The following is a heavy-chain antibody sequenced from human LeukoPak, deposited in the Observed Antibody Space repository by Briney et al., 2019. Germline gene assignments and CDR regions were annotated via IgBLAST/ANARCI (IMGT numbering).Heavy chain of an antibody. V-gene: IGHV4-34*01. Sequence: SETLSLTCAVYGGSFSGYYWSWIRQPPGKGLEWIGEINHSGSTNYNPSLKSRVTISVDTSKNQFSLKLSSVTAADTAVYYCARGLTDIVVVVAVTTRFDPWGQGTLVTVSS. J-gene: IGHJ5*02. D-gene: IGHD2-15*01. CDR2: INHSGST. CDR1: GGSFSGYY. CDR3: ARGLTDIVVVVAVTTRFDP.